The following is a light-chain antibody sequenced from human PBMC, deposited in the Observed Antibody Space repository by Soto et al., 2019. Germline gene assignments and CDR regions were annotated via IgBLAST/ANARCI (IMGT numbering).Light chain of an antibody. V-gene: IGKV3-15*01. Sequence: EIVMTQSPATLSVSPGERATLSCRASQSVSSNLAWYQQKPGQAPRLLIYGASTRATGIPARFSGSRSGTEFTLTISSLQSEDLAVYYCQQYNNWPPANTFGQGTKLEIK. CDR2: GAS. CDR1: QSVSSN. J-gene: IGKJ2*01. CDR3: QQYNNWPPANT.